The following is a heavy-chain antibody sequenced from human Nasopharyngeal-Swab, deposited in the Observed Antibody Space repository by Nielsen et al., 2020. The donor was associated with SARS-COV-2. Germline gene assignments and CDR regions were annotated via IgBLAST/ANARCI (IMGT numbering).Heavy chain of an antibody. V-gene: IGHV3-11*04. D-gene: IGHD2-2*01. CDR3: ARVHCSSTSCYFYYYYYYMDV. Sequence: GESLKLSCAASGFPFSDYYLRWIRQAPGKGLAWVSYISSSGSTIYYADSVKGRFTISRDNAKNSLYLQMNSLRAEDTAVYYCARVHCSSTSCYFYYYYYYMDVWGKGTTVTVSS. CDR2: ISSSGSTI. CDR1: GFPFSDYY. J-gene: IGHJ6*03.